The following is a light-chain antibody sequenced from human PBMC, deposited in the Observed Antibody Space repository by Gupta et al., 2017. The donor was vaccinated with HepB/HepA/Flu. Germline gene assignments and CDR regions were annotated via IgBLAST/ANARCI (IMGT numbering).Light chain of an antibody. CDR1: QSVSSSN. Sequence: EIVLTQSPGTLSLSPGERATLSCRASQSVSSSNLAWYQQKPGQAPRLLIYGASSMATGIPDRFSGSGSGTYFTLTISILEPEDFAVYYCQQYGSSPRFTFGPGTNLEIK. CDR3: QQYGSSPRFT. J-gene: IGKJ2*01. CDR2: GAS. V-gene: IGKV3-20*01.